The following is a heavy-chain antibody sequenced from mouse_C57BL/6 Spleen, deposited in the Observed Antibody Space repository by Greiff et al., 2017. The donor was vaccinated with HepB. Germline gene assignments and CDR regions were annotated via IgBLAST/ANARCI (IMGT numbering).Heavy chain of an antibody. D-gene: IGHD2-2*01. Sequence: VQLQQSGPELVKPGASVKISCKASGYTFTDYYMNWVKQSHGKSLEWIGDINPNNGGTSYNQKFKGKATLTVDKSSSTAYMELRSLTSEDSAVYYCARWGVTGYWGQGTTLTVSS. V-gene: IGHV1-26*01. CDR1: GYTFTDYY. CDR2: INPNNGGT. J-gene: IGHJ2*01. CDR3: ARWGVTGY.